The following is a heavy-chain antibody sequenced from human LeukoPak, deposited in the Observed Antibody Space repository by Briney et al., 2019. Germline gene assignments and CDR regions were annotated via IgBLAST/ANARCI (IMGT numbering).Heavy chain of an antibody. V-gene: IGHV4-30-4*08. Sequence: SQTLSLTCTVSGGSISSGDYYWSWIRQPPGKGLEWIGYIYYSGSTYYNPSLESRVTISVDTSKNQFSLKLSSVTAADTAVYYCAAFWSGYYVFDPWGQGTLVTVSS. J-gene: IGHJ5*02. CDR1: GGSISSGDYY. CDR3: AAFWSGYYVFDP. D-gene: IGHD3-3*01. CDR2: IYYSGST.